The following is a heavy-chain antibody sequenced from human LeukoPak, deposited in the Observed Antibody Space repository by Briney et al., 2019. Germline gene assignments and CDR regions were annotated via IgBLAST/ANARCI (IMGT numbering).Heavy chain of an antibody. CDR2: ISGNNGKT. D-gene: IGHD6-13*01. CDR1: GYTFTMYG. V-gene: IGHV1-18*01. CDR3: ARRRLDSSWCFDY. J-gene: IGHJ4*02. Sequence: ASVTVSFKASGYTFTMYGISWVRQAPGQGVEGMAWISGNNGKTKYAQKVQGRVTVTTATSTSTAYMELGSLTSDDTAVYYCARRRLDSSWCFDYWGQGTLVTVSS.